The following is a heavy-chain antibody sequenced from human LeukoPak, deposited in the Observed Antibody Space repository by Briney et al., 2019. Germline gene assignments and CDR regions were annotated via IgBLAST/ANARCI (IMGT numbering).Heavy chain of an antibody. CDR3: ARDLDGSGNYHWFDP. D-gene: IGHD3-10*01. J-gene: IGHJ5*02. CDR1: GLTFSSYW. CDR2: INGDGSTT. V-gene: IGHV3-74*01. Sequence: GGSLRLSCAASGLTFSSYWVHWVRQAPGKGLVWVSRINGDGSTTTYADSVKGRFTISRDNAKNTLYVQMNSLRVEDTAVYYCARDLDGSGNYHWFDPWGQGTLVTVSS.